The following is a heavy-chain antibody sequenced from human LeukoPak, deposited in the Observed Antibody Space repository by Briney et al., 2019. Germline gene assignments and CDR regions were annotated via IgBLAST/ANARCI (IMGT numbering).Heavy chain of an antibody. CDR3: AKSRGSGTGSYFDY. CDR2: IKQDGSEK. CDR1: GFTFSSYW. J-gene: IGHJ4*02. D-gene: IGHD2-15*01. V-gene: IGHV3-7*03. Sequence: GGSLRLSCAASGFTFSSYWMSWVRQAPGKGLEWVANIKQDGSEKYYVDSVKGRFTISRENSENTLYLQMNSLRAEDTAVYYCAKSRGSGTGSYFDYWGQGTLVTVSS.